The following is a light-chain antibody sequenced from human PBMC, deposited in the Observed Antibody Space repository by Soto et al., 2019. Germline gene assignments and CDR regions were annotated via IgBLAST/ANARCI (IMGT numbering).Light chain of an antibody. CDR1: SSDVGGYNY. CDR2: EVN. J-gene: IGLJ2*01. CDR3: SSYTSTTTPHVL. V-gene: IGLV2-14*01. Sequence: QSVLTQPASVSGSPGQSITISCTETSSDVGGYNYVSWYQQYPGKAPKLMIYEVNNRPSGVSNRFSGSKSGNTASLTISGLQAEDEGDYYCSSYTSTTTPHVLFGGGTKLTVL.